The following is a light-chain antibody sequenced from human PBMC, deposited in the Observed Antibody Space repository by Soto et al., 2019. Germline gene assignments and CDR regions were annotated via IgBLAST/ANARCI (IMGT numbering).Light chain of an antibody. CDR1: QSVSSH. V-gene: IGKV3-11*01. CDR3: QQRNNWPS. J-gene: IGKJ5*01. Sequence: EIVLTQSPATLSLSPGERATLSCRASQSVSSHLAWYQQKPGQAPRLLIYDASNRAIGIPARFSGSGSGTDFTLTISSLEPEDFEVYYCQQRNNWPSFGQGTQLEIK. CDR2: DAS.